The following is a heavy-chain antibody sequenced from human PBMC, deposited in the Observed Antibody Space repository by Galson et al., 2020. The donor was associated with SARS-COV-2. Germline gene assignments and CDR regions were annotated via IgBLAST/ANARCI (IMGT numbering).Heavy chain of an antibody. V-gene: IGHV3-33*06. CDR1: GFTFSSYG. Sequence: QLGESLKISCAASGFTFSSYGMHWVRQAPGKGLEWVAVIWYDGSNKYYADSVKGRFTISRDNSKNTLYLQMNSLRAEDTAVYYCAKDMNRYCSGGSCSLFDYWGQGTLVTVSS. CDR2: IWYDGSNK. D-gene: IGHD2-15*01. CDR3: AKDMNRYCSGGSCSLFDY. J-gene: IGHJ4*02.